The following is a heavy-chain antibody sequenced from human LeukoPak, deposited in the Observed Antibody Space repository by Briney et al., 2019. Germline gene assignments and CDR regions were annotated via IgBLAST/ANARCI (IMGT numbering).Heavy chain of an antibody. CDR2: INPSGGST. CDR3: ARDRVYYYDSSGHGYNAFDI. Sequence: ASVNVSCKASGYTFTSYYMHWVRQAPGQGLEWMGIINPSGGSTSYPQKFQGRVTMTRDTSTSTVYMELSSLRSEGTAVYYCARDRVYYYDSSGHGYNAFDIWGQGTMVTVSS. J-gene: IGHJ3*02. D-gene: IGHD3-22*01. CDR1: GYTFTSYY. V-gene: IGHV1-46*01.